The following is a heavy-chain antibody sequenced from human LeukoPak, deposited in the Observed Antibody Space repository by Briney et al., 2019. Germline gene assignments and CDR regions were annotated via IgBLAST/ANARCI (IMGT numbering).Heavy chain of an antibody. CDR1: GFTVSNKY. J-gene: IGHJ3*02. V-gene: IGHV3-53*01. CDR2: IYSGGST. CDR3: TRRNYLGTDDFDI. D-gene: IGHD1-7*01. Sequence: GGSLRLSCAASGFTVSNKYMTWGRQAPGKGLECGSVIYSGGSTYYADSVKGRFTISRDNSKNTLYLQMNSLRAEDTAVYYCTRRNYLGTDDFDIWGQGTMVTVSS.